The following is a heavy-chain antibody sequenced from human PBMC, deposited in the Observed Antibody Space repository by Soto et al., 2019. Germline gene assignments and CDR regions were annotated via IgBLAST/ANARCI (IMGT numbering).Heavy chain of an antibody. Sequence: SXTLSLTCAISGDSVSSNSAAWNWIRQSPSRGLEWLGRTYYRSKWYNDYAVSVKSRITINPDTSKNQFSLQLNSVTPEDTAVYYCARLSIPTSGNYYYGMDVWGQGTTVPVSS. V-gene: IGHV6-1*01. D-gene: IGHD3-10*01. CDR1: GDSVSSNSAA. CDR2: TYYRSKWYN. CDR3: ARLSIPTSGNYYYGMDV. J-gene: IGHJ6*02.